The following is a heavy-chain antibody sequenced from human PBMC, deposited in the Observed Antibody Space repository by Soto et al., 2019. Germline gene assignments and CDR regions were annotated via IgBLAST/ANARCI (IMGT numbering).Heavy chain of an antibody. CDR3: TRSHYFDY. Sequence: SETLSLTCTVSGGSINNYSWSWIRQPPGKGLEWIGHVYYSGSTHYNPSLKSRVTMSVDASRNLFSLKLSSVTAADTAFYFCTRSHYFDYWGQGALVTVYS. J-gene: IGHJ4*02. CDR1: GGSINNYS. CDR2: VYYSGST. V-gene: IGHV4-59*08.